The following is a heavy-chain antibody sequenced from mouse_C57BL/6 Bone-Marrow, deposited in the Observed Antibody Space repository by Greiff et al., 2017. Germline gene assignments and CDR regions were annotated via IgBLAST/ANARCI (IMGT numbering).Heavy chain of an antibody. CDR1: GYTFTSYW. CDR3: ARAAYDVRY. Sequence: VKLMESGAELAKPGASVKLSCKASGYTFTSYWMPWVKQRPGPGLEWIGYLNPSSGYTKYNQKFKDKATLTADKSSSTAYMQLSSLTYEDSAVYYCARAAYDVRYWGQGTTLTVSS. D-gene: IGHD2-10*01. V-gene: IGHV1-7*01. J-gene: IGHJ2*01. CDR2: LNPSSGYT.